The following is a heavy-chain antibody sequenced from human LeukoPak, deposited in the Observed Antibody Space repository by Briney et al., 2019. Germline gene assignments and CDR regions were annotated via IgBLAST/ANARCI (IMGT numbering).Heavy chain of an antibody. V-gene: IGHV3-20*04. CDR2: INWNGVST. CDR3: ASGSSSWQDY. Sequence: GSLRLSCVASGLTFDVYGMSWVRQAPGKGLEWVSGINWNGVSTGYADSVKGRFTISRDNAKNSLYLQMNSLRAEDTAFYYFASGSSSWQDYWGQGTLVTVSS. J-gene: IGHJ4*02. CDR1: GLTFDVYG. D-gene: IGHD6-13*01.